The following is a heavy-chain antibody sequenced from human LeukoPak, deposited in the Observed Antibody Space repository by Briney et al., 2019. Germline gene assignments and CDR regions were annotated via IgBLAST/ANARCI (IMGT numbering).Heavy chain of an antibody. CDR2: INPNSGNT. CDR3: ARGRYYDFWSGSYYYYGMDV. V-gene: IGHV1-8*02. J-gene: IGHJ6*02. Sequence: GASVKVSCKASGYTFTGYYMHWVRQAPGQGLEWMGWINPNSGNTGYAQKFQGRVTMTRNTSLSTAYMELSSLRSEDTAVYYCARGRYYDFWSGSYYYYGMDVWGQGTTVTVSS. CDR1: GYTFTGYY. D-gene: IGHD3-3*01.